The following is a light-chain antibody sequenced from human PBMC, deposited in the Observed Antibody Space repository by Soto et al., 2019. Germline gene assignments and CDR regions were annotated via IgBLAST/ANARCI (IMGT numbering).Light chain of an antibody. CDR3: QQLNSYPT. J-gene: IGKJ4*01. CDR2: AAS. V-gene: IGKV1-9*01. Sequence: IQLTQSPSSLSASVGDRVTITCRASQGISSYLAWYQQKPGKAPKLLIYAASTLQSGVPSRFSGSGSGTDFTLTTSSLQPDDFATFYCQQLNSYPTFGGGTKVEIK. CDR1: QGISSY.